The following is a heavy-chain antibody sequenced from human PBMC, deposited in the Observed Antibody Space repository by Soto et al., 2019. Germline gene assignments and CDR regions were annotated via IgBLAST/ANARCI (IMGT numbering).Heavy chain of an antibody. D-gene: IGHD6-19*01. CDR3: ARDGYSSGWYGTDAFDI. CDR1: GGSISSSSYY. V-gene: IGHV4-39*02. Sequence: SETLSLTCTVSGGSISSSSYYWGWIRQPPGKGLEWIGSIYYSGSTYYNPSLKSRVTISVDTSKNQFSLKLSSVTAADTAVYYCARDGYSSGWYGTDAFDIWGQGTMVTVSS. J-gene: IGHJ3*02. CDR2: IYYSGST.